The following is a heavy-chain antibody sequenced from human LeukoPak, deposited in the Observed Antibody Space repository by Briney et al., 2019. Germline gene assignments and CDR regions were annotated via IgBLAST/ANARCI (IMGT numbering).Heavy chain of an antibody. D-gene: IGHD3-22*01. CDR2: INHSGST. J-gene: IGHJ3*02. Sequence: SETLSLTCAVYGGSFSGHYWSWIRQPPGKGLEWIGEINHSGSTKYNSSLKSRVTISVDTSKNQFSLKLSSVTAADTAVYFCARGPHSYDSSGAFDIWGQGTMVTVSS. V-gene: IGHV4-34*01. CDR3: ARGPHSYDSSGAFDI. CDR1: GGSFSGHY.